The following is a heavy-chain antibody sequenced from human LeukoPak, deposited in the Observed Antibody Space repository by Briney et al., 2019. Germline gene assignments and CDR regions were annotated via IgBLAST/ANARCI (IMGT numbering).Heavy chain of an antibody. D-gene: IGHD3-3*01. CDR3: AGNDFWSFLDY. Sequence: GGSLRLSCAASGFTFSSYWMSWVRQAPGKGLEWVANIKQDGSEKYYVDSVKGRFTISRDNAKNSLYLQMNGLRAEDTAVYYCAGNDFWSFLDYWGQGTLVTVSS. CDR1: GFTFSSYW. CDR2: IKQDGSEK. V-gene: IGHV3-7*01. J-gene: IGHJ4*02.